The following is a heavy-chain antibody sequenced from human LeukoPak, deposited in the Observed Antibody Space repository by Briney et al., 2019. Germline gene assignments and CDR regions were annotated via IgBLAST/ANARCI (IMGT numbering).Heavy chain of an antibody. V-gene: IGHV1-2*02. D-gene: IGHD3-10*01. CDR2: INPNSGGT. J-gene: IGHJ4*02. Sequence: ASVKVSCKASGYTFTGCYMHWVRQAPGQGLEWMGWINPNSGGTNYAQKFQGRVTMTRDTSISTAYMELSRLRSDDTAVYYCARDNGSGSYLFDYWGQGTLVTVSS. CDR3: ARDNGSGSYLFDY. CDR1: GYTFTGCY.